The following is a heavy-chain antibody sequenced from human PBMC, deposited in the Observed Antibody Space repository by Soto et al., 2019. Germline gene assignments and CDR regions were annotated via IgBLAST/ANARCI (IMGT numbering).Heavy chain of an antibody. V-gene: IGHV2-5*02. CDR2: IYWDDDK. D-gene: IGHD4-17*01. CDR1: GFSLSTSGVG. CDR3: AHYDSGGLVF. J-gene: IGHJ4*02. Sequence: QITLKESGPTLVKPTQTLTLTCTFSGFSLSTSGVGVTWIRQPPGKALEWLALIYWDDDKRYSPSLKNRLTIXXDTSKNQVVLTMTNMDPVDKATYYCAHYDSGGLVFWGQGALVTVSS.